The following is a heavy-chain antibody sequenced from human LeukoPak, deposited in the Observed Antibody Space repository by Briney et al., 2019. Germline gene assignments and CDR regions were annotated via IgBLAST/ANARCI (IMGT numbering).Heavy chain of an antibody. D-gene: IGHD2-8*01. CDR2: INHSGST. Sequence: SETLSLTCAVYGGSFSGYYRSWIRQPPGKGLEWIGEINHSGSTNYNPSLKSRVTISVDTSKNQFSLKLSSVTAADTAVYYCARVMRDDAFDIWGQGTMVTVSS. J-gene: IGHJ3*02. V-gene: IGHV4-34*01. CDR3: ARVMRDDAFDI. CDR1: GGSFSGYY.